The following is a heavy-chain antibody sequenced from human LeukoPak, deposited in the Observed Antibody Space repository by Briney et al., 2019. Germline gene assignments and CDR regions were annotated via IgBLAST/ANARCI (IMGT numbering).Heavy chain of an antibody. CDR1: GFTFSSFA. V-gene: IGHV3-48*03. J-gene: IGHJ4*02. CDR2: ISSSGSTI. D-gene: IGHD6-19*01. Sequence: GGSLRLSCVASGFTFSSFAMNWVRQAPGKGLEWVSYISSSGSTIYYADFVKGRFTISRDNAKNSLFLQMNSLRAEDTAIYYCARDRSGWYYFDYWGQGSLVTVSS. CDR3: ARDRSGWYYFDY.